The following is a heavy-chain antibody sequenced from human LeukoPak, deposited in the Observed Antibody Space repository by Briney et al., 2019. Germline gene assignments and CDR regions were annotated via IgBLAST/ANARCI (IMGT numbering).Heavy chain of an antibody. Sequence: ASVKVSCKASGYTFTNYDIYWVRQATGQGLEWMGWVNPNSGNSGYAQKFQGRVTITRDTSIITAYMELSSLRSEDTAVYYCARDCRSTSCYTHYFDFWGQGTLVTVSS. CDR2: VNPNSGNS. CDR3: ARDCRSTSCYTHYFDF. CDR1: GYTFTNYD. D-gene: IGHD2-2*02. J-gene: IGHJ4*02. V-gene: IGHV1-8*01.